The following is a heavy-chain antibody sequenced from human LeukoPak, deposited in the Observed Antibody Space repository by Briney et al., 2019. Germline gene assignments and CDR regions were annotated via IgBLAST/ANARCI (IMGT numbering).Heavy chain of an antibody. CDR1: GGSISSYY. CDR3: AREAGYDILTGYYMVSYFDY. V-gene: IGHV4-59*01. CDR2: IYYSGST. Sequence: PSETLSLTCTVSGGSISSYYWSWIRQPPGKGLEWIGCIYYSGSTNYNPSLKSRVTISVDTSKNQFSLKLSSVTAADTAVYYCAREAGYDILTGYYMVSYFDYWGQGTLVTVSS. D-gene: IGHD3-9*01. J-gene: IGHJ4*02.